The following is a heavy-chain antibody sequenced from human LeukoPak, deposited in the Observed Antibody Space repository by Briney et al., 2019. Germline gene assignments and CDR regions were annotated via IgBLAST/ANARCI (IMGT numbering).Heavy chain of an antibody. D-gene: IGHD6-13*01. V-gene: IGHV4-30-2*01. CDR2: IYHSGST. CDR3: ARAKAAADPFDY. CDR1: GGSISSGGYY. J-gene: IGHJ4*02. Sequence: PSETLSLTCTVSGGSISSGGYYWSWIRQPPGKGLEWIGYIYHSGSTYYNPSLKSRVTISVDRSKNQFSLKLSSVTAADTAVYYCARAKAAADPFDYWGQGTLVTVSP.